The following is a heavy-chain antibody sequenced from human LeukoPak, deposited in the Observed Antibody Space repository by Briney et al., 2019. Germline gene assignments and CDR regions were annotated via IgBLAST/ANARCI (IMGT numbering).Heavy chain of an antibody. J-gene: IGHJ5*02. CDR2: ISGSGGST. CDR1: GFTFSSYA. Sequence: PGGSLRLSCAASGFTFSSYAMSWVRQAPGKGLEWVSAISGSGGSTYYADSVKGRFTISRDNSKNTLYLQMNSLRAEDTAVYYCAKGGSGWTGGFWFDPWGQGTLVTVSS. V-gene: IGHV3-23*01. D-gene: IGHD6-19*01. CDR3: AKGGSGWTGGFWFDP.